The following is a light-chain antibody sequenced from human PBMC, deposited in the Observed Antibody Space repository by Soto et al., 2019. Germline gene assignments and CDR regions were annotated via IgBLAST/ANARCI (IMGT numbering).Light chain of an antibody. CDR3: QQANSFPLT. Sequence: DLQMTQSPSSVSASVGDRVTITCRASQDISSWLAWYQQKPGKAPKLLIYAASSLQSGVPSRFSGSGSGTDFTLTISNLQPEDFATYYCQQANSFPLTFGQGTRLEIK. V-gene: IGKV1-12*01. J-gene: IGKJ5*01. CDR2: AAS. CDR1: QDISSW.